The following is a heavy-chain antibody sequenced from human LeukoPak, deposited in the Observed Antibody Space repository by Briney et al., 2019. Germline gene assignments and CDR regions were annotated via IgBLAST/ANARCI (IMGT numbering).Heavy chain of an antibody. CDR2: ICGSGGRP. J-gene: IGHJ6*03. D-gene: IGHD2-2*01. CDR3: AKGVGCSSTSCYSSVASSRKRTYYMDV. V-gene: IGHV3-23*01. Sequence: GGSLRLSCAASGFTFSSYAMSWVRQAPGKGLEWVSAICGSGGRPYYADSVKGRLTISRDNSKNPLYLQINSLRAEDTAVYYCAKGVGCSSTSCYSSVASSRKRTYYMDVWGKGTTVTVSS. CDR1: GFTFSSYA.